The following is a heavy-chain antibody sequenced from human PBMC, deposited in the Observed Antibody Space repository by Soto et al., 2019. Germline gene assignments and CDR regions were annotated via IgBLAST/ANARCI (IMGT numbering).Heavy chain of an antibody. CDR2: INAGNGNT. Sequence: GASVKVSCKASGYTFTSYAMHWVRQAPGQRLEWMGWINAGNGNTKYSQKFQGGVTITGDTSASTAYMELSSLRSEDTAVYYCARDRAMDYGRVLMDVWGQGTTVTVSS. D-gene: IGHD4-17*01. V-gene: IGHV1-3*01. CDR1: GYTFTSYA. J-gene: IGHJ6*02. CDR3: ARDRAMDYGRVLMDV.